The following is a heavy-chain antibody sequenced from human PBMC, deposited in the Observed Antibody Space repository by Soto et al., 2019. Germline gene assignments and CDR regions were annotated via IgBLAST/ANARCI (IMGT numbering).Heavy chain of an antibody. Sequence: QVQLVESGGGVVQPGRSLRLSCAASGFTFSSYGMHWVRQAPGKGLEWVAVIWYDGSNKYYADSVKGRFTISRDNSKNTLYLQMNSLRAEDTAVYYCARVRLGGTAIDYWGQGTLVTVSS. V-gene: IGHV3-33*01. J-gene: IGHJ4*02. D-gene: IGHD1-1*01. CDR2: IWYDGSNK. CDR1: GFTFSSYG. CDR3: ARVRLGGTAIDY.